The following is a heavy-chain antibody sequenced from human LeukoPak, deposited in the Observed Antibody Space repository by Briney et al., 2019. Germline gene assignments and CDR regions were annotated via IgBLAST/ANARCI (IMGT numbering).Heavy chain of an antibody. CDR1: GFTFSSYA. V-gene: IGHV3-23*01. J-gene: IGHJ6*02. CDR3: AKDSVITFGGVIPEGSGMDV. Sequence: GGSLRLSCAASGFTFSSYAMSWVRQAPGKGLEWVSVISGSGGSTYYADSVKGRFTISRDNSKNTLYLQMNSLRAEDTAVYYCAKDSVITFGGVIPEGSGMDVWGQGTTVTVSS. CDR2: ISGSGGST. D-gene: IGHD3-16*02.